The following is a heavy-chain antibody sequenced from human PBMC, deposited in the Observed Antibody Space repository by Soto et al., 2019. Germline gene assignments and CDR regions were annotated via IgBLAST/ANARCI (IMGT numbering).Heavy chain of an antibody. CDR3: ARVYYDFWSGLTTAEYFQH. V-gene: IGHV1-3*01. J-gene: IGHJ1*01. Sequence: ASVKVSCKASGYTFTSYAMHWVRQAPGQRLEWMGWINAGNGNTKYSQKFQGRVTITRDTSASTAYMELSSLRSEDTAVYYCARVYYDFWSGLTTAEYFQHWGQGTLVTVS. D-gene: IGHD3-3*01. CDR2: INAGNGNT. CDR1: GYTFTSYA.